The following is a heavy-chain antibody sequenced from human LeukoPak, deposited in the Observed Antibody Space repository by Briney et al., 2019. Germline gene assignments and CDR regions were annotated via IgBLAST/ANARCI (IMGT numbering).Heavy chain of an antibody. J-gene: IGHJ4*02. CDR1: GFTFSSYW. CDR3: ARNLRREDY. CDR2: VNGGGSGT. Sequence: GGSLRLSCAASGFTFSSYWMHWVRQAPGKGLVWVSRVNGGGSGTYYADYVKGRFTVSRDNTKNTLYLQMNSLRAEDTAVYYCARNLRREDYWGQGTLVTVSS. V-gene: IGHV3-74*01.